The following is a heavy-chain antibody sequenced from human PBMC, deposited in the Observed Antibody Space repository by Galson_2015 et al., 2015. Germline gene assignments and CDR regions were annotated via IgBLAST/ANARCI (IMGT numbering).Heavy chain of an antibody. J-gene: IGHJ6*03. CDR1: GFTFGDYV. CDR3: SRVPSGMVQGVPYYYYYMDV. Sequence: SLRLSCAGSGFTFGDYVMSWVRQAPGKGLEWVGFIRSKPYGGTTEYAASVKGRFSISRDDSKSIAYLQVNSLKTEDTAVYYCSRVPSGMVQGVPYYYYYMDVLGKGTPVTVS. D-gene: IGHD3-10*01. V-gene: IGHV3-49*04. CDR2: IRSKPYGGTT.